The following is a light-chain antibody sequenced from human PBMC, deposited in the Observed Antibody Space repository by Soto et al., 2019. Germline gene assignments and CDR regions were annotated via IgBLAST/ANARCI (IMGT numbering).Light chain of an antibody. Sequence: EIVLTQSPRTLSLSPGERATLSCRASQSVSNRFFAWYQQKPGQAPRLLIYGASSRASGIPDRFSGSGSGTDFTLTISSLEPEDFAVYYCQQRSDWLPITFGQGTRLEIK. V-gene: IGKV3D-20*02. CDR1: QSVSNRF. J-gene: IGKJ5*01. CDR2: GAS. CDR3: QQRSDWLPIT.